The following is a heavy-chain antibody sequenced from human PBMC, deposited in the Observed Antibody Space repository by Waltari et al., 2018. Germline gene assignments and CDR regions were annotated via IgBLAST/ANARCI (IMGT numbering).Heavy chain of an antibody. J-gene: IGHJ4*02. CDR3: ARVAGYGGNSIRGFFDY. Sequence: QVQLVQSGAEVKKPGASVKVSCKASGYTFTSYGMSWVRQAPGQGLEWMGWISAYNGNTNYAQKLQGRVTMTTDTSTSTAYMELRSLRSDDTAVYYCARVAGYGGNSIRGFFDYWGQGTLVTVSS. D-gene: IGHD2-21*02. V-gene: IGHV1-18*01. CDR1: GYTFTSYG. CDR2: ISAYNGNT.